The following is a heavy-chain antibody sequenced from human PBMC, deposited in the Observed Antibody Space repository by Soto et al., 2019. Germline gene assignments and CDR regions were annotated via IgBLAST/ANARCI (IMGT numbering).Heavy chain of an antibody. Sequence: GGSLRLSCAASGFTFSSYAMHWVRQAPGKGLEWVAVISYDGSNKYYANSVKGRFTISRDNSKNTLYLQMNSLRAEDTAVYYCARLPEPVLLWDWFDPWGQGTLVTVSS. V-gene: IGHV3-30-3*01. D-gene: IGHD3-10*01. CDR2: ISYDGSNK. CDR3: ARLPEPVLLWDWFDP. J-gene: IGHJ5*02. CDR1: GFTFSSYA.